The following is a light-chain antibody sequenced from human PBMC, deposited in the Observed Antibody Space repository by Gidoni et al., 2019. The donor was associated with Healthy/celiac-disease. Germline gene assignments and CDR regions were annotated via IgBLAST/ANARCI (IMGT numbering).Light chain of an antibody. Sequence: SPATPSVAPGERATLSCRASQSVSSNLAWYQQKPGQAPRLLIYGASTRATGIPARFSGSGSGTEFTLTISSLQSEDFAVYYCQQYNNWPPWTFXXXTKVEIK. V-gene: IGKV3-15*01. CDR2: GAS. CDR3: QQYNNWPPWT. CDR1: QSVSSN. J-gene: IGKJ1*01.